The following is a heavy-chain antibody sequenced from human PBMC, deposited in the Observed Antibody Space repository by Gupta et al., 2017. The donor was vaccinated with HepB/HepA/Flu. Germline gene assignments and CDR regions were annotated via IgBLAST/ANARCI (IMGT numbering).Heavy chain of an antibody. D-gene: IGHD6-19*01. J-gene: IGHJ5*02. CDR1: GFTFGHYA. CDR2: IATSLAGKAE. V-gene: IGHV3-30-3*01. CDR3: ARDMNSSAGWGDADS. Sequence: VQLVESGGGVVQPGRSLRLSCRGSGFTFGHYAMNWVRHVPGVGLEWVALIATSLAGKAEHYADSVKGRFTISRDDSDNSVFLHMTDLRNEDTAVYFCARDMNSSAGWGDADSWGQGTLVTVSA.